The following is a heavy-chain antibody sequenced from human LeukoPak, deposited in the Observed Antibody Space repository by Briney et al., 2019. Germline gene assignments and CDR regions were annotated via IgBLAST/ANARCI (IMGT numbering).Heavy chain of an antibody. Sequence: PGGSLRLSCAASGFTFASYAMSWVRQAPGKGLEWVANIKQDGSEKYYVDSVKGRFTVSRDNAKNSLYLQMYSLRAEDTAVYYCARVRITGTYYDYWGQGTLVTVSS. CDR2: IKQDGSEK. V-gene: IGHV3-7*01. J-gene: IGHJ4*02. D-gene: IGHD1-7*01. CDR1: GFTFASYA. CDR3: ARVRITGTYYDY.